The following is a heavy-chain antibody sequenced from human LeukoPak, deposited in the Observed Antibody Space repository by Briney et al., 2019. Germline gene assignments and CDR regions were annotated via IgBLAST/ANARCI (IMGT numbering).Heavy chain of an antibody. J-gene: IGHJ4*02. CDR1: GYIFTDYW. CDR3: ARSQSSGSYWDY. Sequence: GESLKISCKGSGYIFTDYWIGWVRQMPGKGLEWMGIIYPRDSDTRYSPSFQGQVTFSADKSITTAYLQWSSLKASDTAIYYCARSQSSGSYWDYWGQGTLVTVSS. V-gene: IGHV5-51*01. D-gene: IGHD1-26*01. CDR2: IYPRDSDT.